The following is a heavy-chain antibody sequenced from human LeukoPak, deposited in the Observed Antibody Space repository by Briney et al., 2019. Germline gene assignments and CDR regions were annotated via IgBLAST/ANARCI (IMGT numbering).Heavy chain of an antibody. CDR1: GFTFDDYA. J-gene: IGHJ4*02. CDR2: ISWNSGSI. Sequence: GRSLRLSCAASGFTFDDYAMHWVRQAPGKGLEWVSGISWNSGSIGYADSVKGRFTISRDNAKNSLYLQMNSLRAEDTALYYCAKEDGSGSYPQFDYWGQGTLVTVSS. CDR3: AKEDGSGSYPQFDY. D-gene: IGHD3-10*01. V-gene: IGHV3-9*01.